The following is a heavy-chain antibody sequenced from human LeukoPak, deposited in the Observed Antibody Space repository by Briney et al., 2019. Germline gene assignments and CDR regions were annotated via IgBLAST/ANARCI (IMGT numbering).Heavy chain of an antibody. J-gene: IGHJ6*02. CDR2: IYPGDSDT. CDR1: GYSFTSYW. V-gene: IGHV5-51*01. Sequence: GESLKISCKGSGYSFTSYWIGWVRQMPGKGLEWMGIIYPGDSDTRYSPSFQGQVTISADKSISTAYLQWSSLKASDTAMYYCASSHASIAAAGPGGMDVWGQGTTVTVSS. D-gene: IGHD6-13*01. CDR3: ASSHASIAAAGPGGMDV.